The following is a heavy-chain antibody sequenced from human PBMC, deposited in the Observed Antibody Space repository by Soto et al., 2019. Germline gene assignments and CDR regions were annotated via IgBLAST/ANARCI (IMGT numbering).Heavy chain of an antibody. CDR3: GGVLYDFWSGSTPTYGMDV. J-gene: IGHJ6*02. Sequence: QVQLVQSGAEVKKPGSSVKVSCKASGGTFSSYAISWVRQAPGQGLEWMGGIIPIFGTANYAQKFQGRVTITADESTSTAYMELSSLRSEDTAVYYCGGVLYDFWSGSTPTYGMDVWGQGTTVTVSS. D-gene: IGHD3-3*01. CDR2: IIPIFGTA. V-gene: IGHV1-69*01. CDR1: GGTFSSYA.